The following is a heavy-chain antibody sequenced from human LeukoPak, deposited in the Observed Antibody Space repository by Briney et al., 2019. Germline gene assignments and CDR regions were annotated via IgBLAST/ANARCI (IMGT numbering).Heavy chain of an antibody. V-gene: IGHV7-4-1*02. CDR3: ARVGTTRSAYYYMDV. D-gene: IGHD1-26*01. J-gene: IGHJ6*03. CDR1: GYTFTSYA. Sequence: ASVKVSCKTSGYTFTSYAMNWVRQAPRQGLEWMGWINTNTGNPTYAQGFTGRFVFSLDTSVSTAYLQISSLKAEDTAVYYCARVGTTRSAYYYMDVWGKGTTVTVSS. CDR2: INTNTGNP.